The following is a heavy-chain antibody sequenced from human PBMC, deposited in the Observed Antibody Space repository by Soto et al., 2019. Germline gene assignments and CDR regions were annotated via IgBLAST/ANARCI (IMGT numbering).Heavy chain of an antibody. CDR1: GGSISISSYY. CDR2: IYYSGST. Sequence: SGTLSLTCAVSGGSISISSYYWGWIRQPPGKGLEWIGSIYYSGSTYYNPSLKSRVTISVDTSKNQFSLKLSSVTAADTAVYYCARLEERPNRVLYFDYWGQGTLVTVSS. CDR3: ARLEERPNRVLYFDY. D-gene: IGHD1-1*01. V-gene: IGHV4-39*01. J-gene: IGHJ4*02.